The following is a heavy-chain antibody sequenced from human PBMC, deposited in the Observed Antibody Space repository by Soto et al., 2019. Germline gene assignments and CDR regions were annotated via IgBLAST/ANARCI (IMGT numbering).Heavy chain of an antibody. D-gene: IGHD3-3*02. Sequence: GGSLRLSCAASGFMFSSYGMHWVRQAPGKGLEWVAVISYDGSEKYYADSVKGRFTISRDNSKNTVYLQMNSLRAEDTAVYYCAKEELVYYYGMDVWGQGTTVTVSS. J-gene: IGHJ6*02. CDR1: GFMFSSYG. CDR2: ISYDGSEK. CDR3: AKEELVYYYGMDV. V-gene: IGHV3-30*18.